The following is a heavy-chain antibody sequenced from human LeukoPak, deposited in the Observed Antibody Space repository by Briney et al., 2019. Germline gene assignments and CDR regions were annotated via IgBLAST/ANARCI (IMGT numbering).Heavy chain of an antibody. Sequence: ASETLSLTCAVSGYSISSGYYWGWIRQPPGKGLEGIGSIYHSGSTYYNPSLKSRVTISVDTSKNQFSLKLSSVTAADTAVYYCARQPKIAVARAFLDYWGQGTLVTVSS. CDR1: GYSISSGYY. D-gene: IGHD6-19*01. V-gene: IGHV4-38-2*01. CDR3: ARQPKIAVARAFLDY. J-gene: IGHJ4*02. CDR2: IYHSGST.